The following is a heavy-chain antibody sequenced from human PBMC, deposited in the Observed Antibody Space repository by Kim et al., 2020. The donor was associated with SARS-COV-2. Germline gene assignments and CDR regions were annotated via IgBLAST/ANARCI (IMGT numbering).Heavy chain of an antibody. J-gene: IGHJ6*01. CDR3: VRGSVVRGVTPTPYYYGMDG. CDR1: GFIFSDHY. D-gene: IGHD3-10*01. Sequence: GGSLRLSCAASGFIFSDHYMDWVRQAPGKGLEWVGRLRTPLTFSSPYYAASVQGRFTISRDDSKNSLYLLMSSLKTEDTALYYCVRGSVVRGVTPTPYYYGMDGWGQGTTV. V-gene: IGHV3-72*01. CDR2: LRTPLTFSSP.